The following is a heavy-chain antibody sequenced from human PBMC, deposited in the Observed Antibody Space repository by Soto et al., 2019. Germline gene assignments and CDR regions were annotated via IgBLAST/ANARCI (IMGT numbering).Heavy chain of an antibody. Sequence: ASVKVSCKASGYTFTSYGISWVRQAPGHGLEWMGWISAYNGNTNYAQKLQGRVTMTTDTSTSTAYMELRSLRSDDTAVYYCARDPAGVGMVYAIGYYYYGMDVWGQGTTVTVSS. CDR3: ARDPAGVGMVYAIGYYYYGMDV. CDR1: GYTFTSYG. J-gene: IGHJ6*02. D-gene: IGHD2-8*01. V-gene: IGHV1-18*04. CDR2: ISAYNGNT.